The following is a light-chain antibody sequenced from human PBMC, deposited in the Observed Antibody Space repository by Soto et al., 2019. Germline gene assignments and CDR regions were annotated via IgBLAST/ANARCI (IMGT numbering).Light chain of an antibody. CDR1: SSDVGGYNY. V-gene: IGLV2-14*01. J-gene: IGLJ3*02. Sequence: QSALTQSASVSGSPGQSITISCTGTSSDVGGYNYVSWYQQHPGKAPKLIIYDVSNRPSGVSTRFSGSKSVNTASLTISGLQAEDEADYSCSSYTRTNSWVFGGGTKVTVL. CDR3: SSYTRTNSWV. CDR2: DVS.